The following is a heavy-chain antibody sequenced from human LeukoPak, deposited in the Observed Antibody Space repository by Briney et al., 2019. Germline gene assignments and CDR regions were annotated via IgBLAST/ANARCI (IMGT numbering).Heavy chain of an antibody. CDR2: MNPKSGNT. CDR3: AWRDGYSFDF. J-gene: IGHJ4*02. CDR1: GYTFTTHD. Sequence: ASVKVSCRTSGYTFTTHDINWVRQATGQALEWMGWMNPKSGNTGYAQKFQGRVTMTRNTSISTDYMELSSLRSEDTAVYYCAWRDGYSFDFWGQGTLVTVSS. D-gene: IGHD5-24*01. V-gene: IGHV1-8*01.